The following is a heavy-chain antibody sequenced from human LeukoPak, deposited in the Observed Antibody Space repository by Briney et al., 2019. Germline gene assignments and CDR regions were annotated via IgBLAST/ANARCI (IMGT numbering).Heavy chain of an antibody. V-gene: IGHV5-51*01. CDR1: GCSFTSYW. D-gene: IGHD2-15*01. J-gene: IGHJ3*02. CDR2: IYPGDSDT. CDR3: ARQYCSGGSCYSSDAFDI. Sequence: GESLKISCKGSGCSFTSYWIGWVRQMPGKGLEWMGIIYPGDSDTRYSPSFQGQVTISADKSISTAYLQWSSLKASDTAMYYCARQYCSGGSCYSSDAFDIWGQGTMVTVSS.